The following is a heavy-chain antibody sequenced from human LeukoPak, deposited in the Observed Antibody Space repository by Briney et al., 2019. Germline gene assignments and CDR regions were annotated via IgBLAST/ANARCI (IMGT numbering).Heavy chain of an antibody. CDR1: GFTFSSYA. D-gene: IGHD1-26*01. J-gene: IGHJ4*02. Sequence: PGGSLRLSCAASGFTFSSYAMHWVRQAPGKGLEYVSAISSNGGSTSYANSVKGRFTISRDNSKNTLYLQMGSLRAEDRAVYYCAGGWEDSGRYYENSWGQGTLVTVSS. V-gene: IGHV3-64*01. CDR2: ISSNGGST. CDR3: AGGWEDSGRYYENS.